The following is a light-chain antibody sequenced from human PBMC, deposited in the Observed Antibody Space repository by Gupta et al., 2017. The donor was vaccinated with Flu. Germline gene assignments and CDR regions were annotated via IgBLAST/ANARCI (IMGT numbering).Light chain of an antibody. CDR1: QNINTW. J-gene: IGKJ1*01. CDR2: KAS. V-gene: IGKV1-5*03. CDR3: QQYQSYRT. Sequence: IQMTQSPSTLSASIGDTVTVTCRASQNINTWLAWYQRKPGRAPNVLIYKASTLKNGVSSRFRGSGSGTTFTLTITSLQPDDSAIYYCQQYQSYRTFGQGTKVEI.